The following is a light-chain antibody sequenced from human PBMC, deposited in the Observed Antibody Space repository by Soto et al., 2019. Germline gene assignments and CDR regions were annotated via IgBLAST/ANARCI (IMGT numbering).Light chain of an antibody. J-gene: IGLJ1*01. CDR1: SSDVGSYNL. CDR2: EGT. Sequence: QSVLTQPASVSASPGQSITIPCTGTSSDVGSYNLVSWFQQHPGKVPKLLIYEGTKRPSGLSDRFSGSKSGNTASLTISGLQAEDEADYYCYSYAGENLYVSGNRTKVTVL. V-gene: IGLV2-23*01. CDR3: YSYAGENLYV.